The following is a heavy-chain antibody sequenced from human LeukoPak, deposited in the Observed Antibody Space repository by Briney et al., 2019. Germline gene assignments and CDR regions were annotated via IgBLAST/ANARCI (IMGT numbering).Heavy chain of an antibody. CDR3: ARASYSGSYWATTAEKNAFDI. CDR2: ISYDGSKK. V-gene: IGHV3-30-3*01. CDR1: GFTFSSYA. Sequence: GGSLRLSCAASGFTFSSYAMHWVRQAPGKGLEWVAVISYDGSKKYYADSVKGRFTISRDNSKNTLYLQMNSLRAEDTAVYYCARASYSGSYWATTAEKNAFDIWGQGTMVTVSS. J-gene: IGHJ3*02. D-gene: IGHD1-26*01.